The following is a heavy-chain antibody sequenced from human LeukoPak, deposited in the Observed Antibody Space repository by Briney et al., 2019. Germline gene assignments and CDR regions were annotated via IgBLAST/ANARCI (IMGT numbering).Heavy chain of an antibody. J-gene: IGHJ4*02. Sequence: ASVKVSCKASGYTFTSYDINWVRQATGQGLEWMGWMNPNSGNTGCAQKFQGRVTMTRNTSISTAYMELSSLRSEDTAVYYCARIRRITMILSYWGQGTLVTVSS. CDR1: GYTFTSYD. CDR3: ARIRRITMILSY. V-gene: IGHV1-8*01. D-gene: IGHD3-22*01. CDR2: MNPNSGNT.